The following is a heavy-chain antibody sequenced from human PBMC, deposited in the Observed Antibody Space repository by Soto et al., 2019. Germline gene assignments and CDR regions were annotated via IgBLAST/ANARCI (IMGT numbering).Heavy chain of an antibody. J-gene: IGHJ6*02. D-gene: IGHD3-10*01. V-gene: IGHV1-18*01. CDR3: AGKTISSGSYFPPYIDYYYYGMDV. CDR1: GYTFTSYG. Sequence: QVQLVQSGAEVKKPGASVKVSCKASGYTFTSYGISWVRQAPGQGLEWMGWISAYNGNTNYAQKLQGRVTMTTDTSTSTAYMELRSLRSDDTAVYYCAGKTISSGSYFPPYIDYYYYGMDVWGQGTTVTVSS. CDR2: ISAYNGNT.